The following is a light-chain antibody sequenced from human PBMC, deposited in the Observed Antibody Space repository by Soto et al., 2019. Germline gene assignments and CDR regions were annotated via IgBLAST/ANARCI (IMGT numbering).Light chain of an antibody. Sequence: QSVLTQPPSASGTPGQRVTISCSGSSPNIGSNTVNWYQQLPGTAPKLLIYSNNQRPSGVPDRFSGAKSGTSASLAISGLQSEDEADYYCAAWDYSLNAVVFGGGTKLTVL. CDR1: SPNIGSNT. CDR3: AAWDYSLNAVV. J-gene: IGLJ2*01. CDR2: SNN. V-gene: IGLV1-44*01.